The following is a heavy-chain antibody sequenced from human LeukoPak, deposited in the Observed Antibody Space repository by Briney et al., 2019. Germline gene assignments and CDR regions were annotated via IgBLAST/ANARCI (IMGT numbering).Heavy chain of an antibody. Sequence: PGGSLRLSCAASGFTFSSYAMHWVRQAPGKGLEWVAVILYDGSNIYYGDPVKGRFTISRDNSENTLYLQMNSLRPEDTAVYYCARGRLLYFGKRGDYWGQGTLVTVSS. J-gene: IGHJ4*02. V-gene: IGHV3-30*04. D-gene: IGHD3-3*01. CDR3: ARGRLLYFGKRGDY. CDR2: ILYDGSNI. CDR1: GFTFSSYA.